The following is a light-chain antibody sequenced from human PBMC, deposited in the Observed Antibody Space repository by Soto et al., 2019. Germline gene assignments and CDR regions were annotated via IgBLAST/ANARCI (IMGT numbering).Light chain of an antibody. CDR3: QHYNSYSEA. J-gene: IGKJ1*01. CDR1: QGIGND. Sequence: DIQMTQSPSSLSASVGERVTITFRASQGIGNDLGWYQQKPGKAPKRLIYKASTLKSGVPSRFSGSGSGTEFTLTISSLQPDDFATYYCQHYNSYSEAFGQGTKVDI. V-gene: IGKV1-17*01. CDR2: KAS.